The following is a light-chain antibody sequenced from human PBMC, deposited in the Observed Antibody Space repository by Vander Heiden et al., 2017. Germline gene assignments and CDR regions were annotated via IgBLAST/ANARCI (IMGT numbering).Light chain of an antibody. J-gene: IGLJ1*01. CDR3: CSYAGAYV. V-gene: IGLV2-11*01. CDR2: DVN. CDR1: SSDVGGYHY. Sequence: QSALTQPRSVSGPPGQSGTIACTGTSSDVGGYHYVSWYQQHPGKAPKLMIYDVNKRPSGVPDRFSGTKSGNTASLTISGLQAEDEADYYCCSYAGAYVFGSWTEVTVL.